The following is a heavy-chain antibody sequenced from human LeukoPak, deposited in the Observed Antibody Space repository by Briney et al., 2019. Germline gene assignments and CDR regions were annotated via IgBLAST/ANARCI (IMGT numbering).Heavy chain of an antibody. D-gene: IGHD6-19*01. Sequence: GGSLRLSCAASGFTLSDYYMSWISQAPGKGLEWVSYISSSGSTIYYADSVKGRFTISRDNAKNSLYLQMNSLRAEDTAVYYCARAEYSSGDDYWGQGTLVTVSS. CDR2: ISSSGSTI. CDR1: GFTLSDYY. V-gene: IGHV3-11*01. CDR3: ARAEYSSGDDY. J-gene: IGHJ4*02.